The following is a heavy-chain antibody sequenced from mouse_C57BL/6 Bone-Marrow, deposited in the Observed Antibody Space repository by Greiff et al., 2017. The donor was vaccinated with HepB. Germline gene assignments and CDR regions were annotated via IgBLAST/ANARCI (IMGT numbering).Heavy chain of an antibody. J-gene: IGHJ2*01. V-gene: IGHV1-81*01. CDR1: GYTFTSYG. CDR2: IYPRSGNT. CDR3: ARGRYYGSRTFDY. D-gene: IGHD1-1*01. Sequence: QVQLQQSGAELARPGASVKLSCKASGYTFTSYGISWVKQRTGQGLEWIGEIYPRSGNTYYNEKFKGKATLTADKSSSTAYMELRSLTSEDAAVYFCARGRYYGSRTFDYWGQGTTLTVSS.